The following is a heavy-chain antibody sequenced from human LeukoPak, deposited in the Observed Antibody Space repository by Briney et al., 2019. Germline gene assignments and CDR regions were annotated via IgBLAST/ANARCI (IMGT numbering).Heavy chain of an antibody. D-gene: IGHD1-7*01. CDR3: ARRTGTVSSNWFDP. J-gene: IGHJ5*02. CDR1: GYSFTSYW. Sequence: HGESPKISCQGSGYSFTSYWIGWVRQLPGKGLEWMGIIYPGHSDTRYRPSFQGQVTISADRSISTAYLQWSSLKASDTAMYYCARRTGTVSSNWFDPWGQGTLVTVSS. V-gene: IGHV5-51*01. CDR2: IYPGHSDT.